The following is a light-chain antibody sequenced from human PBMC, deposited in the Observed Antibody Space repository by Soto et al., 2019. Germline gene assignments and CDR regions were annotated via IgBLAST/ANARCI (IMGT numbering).Light chain of an antibody. CDR3: SSHARSYTCF. J-gene: IGLJ1*01. V-gene: IGLV2-11*01. CDR1: SREGGAYKY. CDR2: EVT. Sequence: QSALTQTRPVSGSIEQSFSLSGTATSREGGAYKYVPSEQQCPGETPEVMIYEVTQRPSEVPDRFSRPKPANTAPLTISALQADDQADYYRSSHARSYTCFFGVQTQVTVL.